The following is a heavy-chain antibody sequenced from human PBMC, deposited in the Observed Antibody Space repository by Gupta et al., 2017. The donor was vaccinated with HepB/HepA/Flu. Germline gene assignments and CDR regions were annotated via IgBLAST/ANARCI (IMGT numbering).Heavy chain of an antibody. CDR2: IKRQGDDYAT. CDR3: TRLCGDGWFDP. CDR1: GFTFSGAP. J-gene: IGHJ5*02. Sequence: EVQLVESGGGLVHPGGSLNVSCADAGFTFSGAPLLWVRQASDKGLEWIGRIKRQGDDYATEYAASVKGRFTISRDDSRNTAYLQMNSLKADDTAVYYCTRLCGDGWFDPWGRGTLVTVSS. V-gene: IGHV3-73*02. D-gene: IGHD3-10*01.